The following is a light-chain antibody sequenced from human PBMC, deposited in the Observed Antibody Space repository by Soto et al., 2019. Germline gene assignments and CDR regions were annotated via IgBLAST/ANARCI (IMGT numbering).Light chain of an antibody. CDR1: QSLSSR. Sequence: DIQMTQSPSSLSASVGDRVTITCRASQSLSSRLTWYQQKPGEAPKLLIYETSNLQSGVPSRFSGSGSDTDFTLTITSLQSEDFATYYCQQSFSPPYTFGQGTKLDIQ. CDR3: QQSFSPPYT. V-gene: IGKV1-39*01. J-gene: IGKJ2*01. CDR2: ETS.